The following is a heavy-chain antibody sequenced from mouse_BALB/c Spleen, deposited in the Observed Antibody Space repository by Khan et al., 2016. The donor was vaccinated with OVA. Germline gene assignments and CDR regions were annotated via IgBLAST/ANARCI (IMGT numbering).Heavy chain of an antibody. D-gene: IGHD2-14*01. J-gene: IGHJ3*01. CDR1: GYTFTSYT. CDR3: VRDGDYYRNDGWFAD. CDR2: INPSNGYT. Sequence: QVQLQQSGAELARPGASVKMSCKASGYTFTSYTIHWLKLRPGQGLEWLGYINPSNGYTNYNQKFKDKATLTADKSSTTAYMQLSSLTSDHSAVSNCVRDGDYYRNDGWFADWGQGTRVTVSA. V-gene: IGHV1-4*01.